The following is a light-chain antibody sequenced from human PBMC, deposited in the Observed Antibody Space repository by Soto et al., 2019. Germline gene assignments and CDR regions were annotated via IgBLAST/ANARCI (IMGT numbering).Light chain of an antibody. CDR1: SSDVGGYNY. V-gene: IGLV2-14*01. CDR3: SSYTTGSTLYV. J-gene: IGLJ1*01. Sequence: QSALTQPASVSGSPGQSIAISCTGPSSDVGGYNYVAWYQQHPAKAPKLMIYDISYQPSGVSNRFSGSKSGNRASLTISGLQAEDEADYYCSSYTTGSTLYVFGTGTKVTVL. CDR2: DIS.